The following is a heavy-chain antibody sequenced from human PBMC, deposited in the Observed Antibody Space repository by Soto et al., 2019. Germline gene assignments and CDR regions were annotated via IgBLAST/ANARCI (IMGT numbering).Heavy chain of an antibody. Sequence: GGSLRLSCSASGFSISNFGMFWVRQAPGRGLEWISFISRSHSDIYYADSVKGRFTISRDNAKNSMFLQMNSLRDEDRAVYYCGTEGPNGYIPYNIETWGQGVPVTVSS. J-gene: IGHJ5*02. CDR1: GFSISNFG. D-gene: IGHD5-12*01. V-gene: IGHV3-21*05. CDR3: GTEGPNGYIPYNIET. CDR2: ISRSHSDI.